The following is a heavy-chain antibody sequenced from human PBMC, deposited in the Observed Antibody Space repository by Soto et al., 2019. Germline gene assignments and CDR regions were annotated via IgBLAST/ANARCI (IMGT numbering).Heavy chain of an antibody. CDR3: AKDLRAWAGWQLVSSTQGDYGMDV. CDR2: ISYDGSNK. J-gene: IGHJ6*02. Sequence: QVQLVESGGGVVQPGRSLRLSCAASGFTFSSYGMHWVRQAPGKGLEWVAVISYDGSNKYYADSVKGRFTISRDNSKNTLYLQMNSLRAEDTAVYYCAKDLRAWAGWQLVSSTQGDYGMDVWGQGTTVTVSS. CDR1: GFTFSSYG. V-gene: IGHV3-30*18. D-gene: IGHD6-6*01.